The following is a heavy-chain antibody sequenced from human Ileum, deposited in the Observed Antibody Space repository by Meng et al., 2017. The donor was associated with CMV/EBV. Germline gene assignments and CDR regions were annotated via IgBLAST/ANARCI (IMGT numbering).Heavy chain of an antibody. CDR3: ANEQQGYFDY. CDR2: IRYDGTNK. J-gene: IGHJ4*02. Sequence: LSGAASGFTVSSYGMHWVRQAPGKGLEWVAFIRYDGTNKYYADSVKGRFTISRDNSKNTLYLQMNSLRTEDTAVYYCANEQQGYFDYWGQGTLVAVSS. D-gene: IGHD1-1*01. V-gene: IGHV3-30*02. CDR1: GFTVSSYG.